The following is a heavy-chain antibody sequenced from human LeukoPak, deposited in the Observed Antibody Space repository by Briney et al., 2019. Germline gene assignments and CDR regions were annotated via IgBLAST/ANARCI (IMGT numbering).Heavy chain of an antibody. J-gene: IGHJ4*02. CDR1: GGTFSSYA. CDR2: IIPIFGTA. V-gene: IGHV1-69*06. CDR3: AREGWYYGSGSYYNPHYFDY. Sequence: SVKVSCKASGGTFSSYAISWVRQAPGQGLEWMGGIIPIFGTANYAQKFQGRVTITADKSTSTAYMELSSLRSEDTAVYYCAREGWYYGSGSYYNPHYFDYWGQGTLVTVCS. D-gene: IGHD3-10*01.